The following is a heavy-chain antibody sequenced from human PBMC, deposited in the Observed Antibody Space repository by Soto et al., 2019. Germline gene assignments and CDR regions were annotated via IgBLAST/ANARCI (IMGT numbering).Heavy chain of an antibody. J-gene: IGHJ4*02. CDR2: INPSGATT. D-gene: IGHD2-15*01. CDR3: AKRLQPAVGPFDC. Sequence: GGSLRLSCAASGFTFSSYTMTWVRQAPGEGPEWVSIINPSGATTYYAGSVKGRFTISRDNSKNTLYLQMNSLRADDTAVYYCAKRLQPAVGPFDCWGLGTLVTVSS. CDR1: GFTFSSYT. V-gene: IGHV3-23*01.